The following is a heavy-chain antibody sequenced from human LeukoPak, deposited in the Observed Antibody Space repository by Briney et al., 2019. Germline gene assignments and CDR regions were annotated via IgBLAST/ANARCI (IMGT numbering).Heavy chain of an antibody. D-gene: IGHD3-22*01. CDR3: AKPRRDYYDSSGYFDAFDI. CDR1: GFSVSGHY. V-gene: IGHV3-66*02. CDR2: IYADGGR. Sequence: GGSLRLSCAASGFSVSGHYMNWVRQAPGKGLEWVSVIYADGGRYYADSVKGRFTISRDNSKNTLYLQMNSLRAEDTAVYYCAKPRRDYYDSSGYFDAFDIWGQGTMVTVSS. J-gene: IGHJ3*02.